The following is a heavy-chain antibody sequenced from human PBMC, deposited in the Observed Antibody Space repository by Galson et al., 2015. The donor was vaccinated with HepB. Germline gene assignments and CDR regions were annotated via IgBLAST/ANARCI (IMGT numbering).Heavy chain of an antibody. CDR2: IYTSGST. Sequence: TLSLTCTVSGGSISSGSYYWSWIRQPAGKGLEWIGRIYTSGSTYYNPSLKSRVTISVDTSKNQFSLKLSSVTAADTAVYYCARLATVTTSWGPYNWFDPWGQGTLVTVSS. V-gene: IGHV4-61*02. CDR3: ARLATVTTSWGPYNWFDP. J-gene: IGHJ5*02. CDR1: GGSISSGSYY. D-gene: IGHD4-17*01.